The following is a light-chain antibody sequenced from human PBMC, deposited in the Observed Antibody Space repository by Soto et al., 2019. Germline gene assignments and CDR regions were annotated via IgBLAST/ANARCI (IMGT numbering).Light chain of an antibody. CDR3: KEYNSHSGG. CDR1: QSIVRW. J-gene: IGKJ1*01. CDR2: DAS. V-gene: IGKV1-5*01. Sequence: DIQMTQSPSTLSASVGDRVTITCRASQSIVRWLAWYQQKPGKAPKLLIYDASSLQRGVQSRFSGSGSGTEFTLTIRSLQPDDFATYYCKEYNSHSGGFGQGTKVDIK.